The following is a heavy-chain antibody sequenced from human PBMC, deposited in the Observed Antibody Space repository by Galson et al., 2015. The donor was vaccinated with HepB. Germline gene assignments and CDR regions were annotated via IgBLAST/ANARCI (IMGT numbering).Heavy chain of an antibody. CDR3: ARSRFDFWSGYYYYMDV. V-gene: IGHV3-48*01. CDR1: GFTFSTYS. D-gene: IGHD3-3*01. J-gene: IGHJ6*03. CDR2: ISSSSSTI. Sequence: SLRLSCAASGFTFSTYSMNWVRQAPEKGLEWVSYISSSSSTIYYADSVKGRFTISRDNPKNSLYLQMNSLRAEDTAVYYCARSRFDFWSGYYYYMDVWGKGTTVTVSS.